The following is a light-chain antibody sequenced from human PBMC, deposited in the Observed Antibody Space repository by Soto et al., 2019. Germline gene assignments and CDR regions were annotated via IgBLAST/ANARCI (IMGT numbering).Light chain of an antibody. J-gene: IGLJ2*01. CDR3: ATWDDSLNVV. CDR2: SDN. V-gene: IGLV1-44*01. CDR1: TSNIGTHP. Sequence: QSVLTQSPSASGTPGQRVSISCSGSTSNIGTHPVNWYQHVPGTAPKLLIYSDNQRPSAVPGRFSGSKSGTSASLAISGLLSEDEADYYCATWDDSLNVVFGGGTKVTVL.